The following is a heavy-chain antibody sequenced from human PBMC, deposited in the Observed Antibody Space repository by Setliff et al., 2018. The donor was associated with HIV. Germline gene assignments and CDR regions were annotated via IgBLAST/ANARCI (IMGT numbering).Heavy chain of an antibody. CDR2: INAGNGNT. Sequence: GASVKVSCKASGYTFTSYYIHWVRQAPGQRLEWMGWINAGNGNTIYSQKFQGRVTITRDTSASTAYMELSSLRSEDTGVYYCAIGSSNWPHQPNNYYFDYWGQGTPVTVSS. CDR3: AIGSSNWPHQPNNYYFDY. D-gene: IGHD6-13*01. CDR1: GYTFTSYY. V-gene: IGHV1-3*01. J-gene: IGHJ4*02.